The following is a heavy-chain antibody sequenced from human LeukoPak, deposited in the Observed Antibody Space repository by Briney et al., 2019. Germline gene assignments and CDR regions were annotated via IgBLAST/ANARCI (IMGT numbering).Heavy chain of an antibody. CDR1: GFTFSDYY. CDR3: ARDMYYGSGTPMQYGMDV. CDR2: ISGSATTT. D-gene: IGHD3-10*01. Sequence: GRSLRLSCAASGFTFSDYYMSWIRQAPGKGLEWVSFISGSATTTYYVDSVKGRFTLSRDNAKNSLYLQMNSLRAEDSAVYYCARDMYYGSGTPMQYGMDVWGPGTTVTVSS. V-gene: IGHV3-11*01. J-gene: IGHJ6*02.